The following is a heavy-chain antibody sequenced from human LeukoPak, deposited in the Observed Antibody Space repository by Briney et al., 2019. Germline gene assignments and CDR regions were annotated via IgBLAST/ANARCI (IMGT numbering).Heavy chain of an antibody. CDR3: AKGNYYCDSSDKIDY. V-gene: IGHV3-30-3*01. CDR2: ISYDGSNK. D-gene: IGHD3-22*01. J-gene: IGHJ4*02. Sequence: GGSLRLSCAASGFTFSSYAMHWVRQAPGKGLEWVAVISYDGSNKYYADSVKGRFTISRDNSKNTLYLQMNSLRAEDTAVYYCAKGNYYCDSSDKIDYWGQGTLVTVSS. CDR1: GFTFSSYA.